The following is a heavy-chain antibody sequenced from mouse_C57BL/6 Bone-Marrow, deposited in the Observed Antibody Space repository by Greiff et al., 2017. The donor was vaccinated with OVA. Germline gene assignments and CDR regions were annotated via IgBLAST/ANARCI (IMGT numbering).Heavy chain of an antibody. CDR2: IYPGDGDT. V-gene: IGHV1-82*01. CDR3: ARAGTGTHY. CDR1: GYAFSSSW. D-gene: IGHD4-1*01. Sequence: QVQLQQSGPELVKPGASVKISCKASGYAFSSSWMNWVKQRPGKGLEWIGRIYPGDGDTNYNGKFKGKATLTADKSSSTAYMQLSSLTSEDSAVYFCARAGTGTHYWGQGTTLTVSS. J-gene: IGHJ2*01.